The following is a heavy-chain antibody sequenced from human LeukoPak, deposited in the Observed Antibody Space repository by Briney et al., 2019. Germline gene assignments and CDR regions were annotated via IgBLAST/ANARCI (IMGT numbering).Heavy chain of an antibody. CDR1: GFTFSSYA. J-gene: IGHJ4*02. V-gene: IGHV3-64*01. Sequence: GGSLRLSCAASGFTFSSYAMHWVRQAPGKGLEYVSAISSNGGSTYYANSVKGRFTISRDNSKNTLYLQMGSLRAEDMAVYYCARVGSSWSLHFDYWGQGTLVTVSS. CDR2: ISSNGGST. D-gene: IGHD6-13*01. CDR3: ARVGSSWSLHFDY.